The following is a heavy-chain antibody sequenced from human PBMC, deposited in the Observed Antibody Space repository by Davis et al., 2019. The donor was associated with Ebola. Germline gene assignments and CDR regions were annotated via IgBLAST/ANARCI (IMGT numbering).Heavy chain of an antibody. CDR3: AKDSGAVGLREVFDY. CDR1: GFPFSGYA. J-gene: IGHJ4*02. Sequence: GESLQISCAASGFPFSGYAMTWVRQAPGKGLECVSSISASGDSTYYADSVKGRFTISRDNSKNTLYLQMNSLTVEDSAIYYCAKDSGAVGLREVFDYWGQGTLVTVAS. D-gene: IGHD2-8*02. CDR2: ISASGDST. V-gene: IGHV3-23*01.